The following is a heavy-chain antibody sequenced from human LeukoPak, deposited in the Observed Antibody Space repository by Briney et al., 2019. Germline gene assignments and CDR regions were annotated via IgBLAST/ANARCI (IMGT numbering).Heavy chain of an antibody. D-gene: IGHD6-19*01. CDR1: HGSISSYY. CDR3: ARHPDSSGWYGHFDY. Sequence: TSETLSLTCTVSHGSISSYYWSWIRQPPGKGLEWIGHISYSGSTNYNPSLKSRVTISVDTSKNQFSLKLSSVTAADTAVYYCARHPDSSGWYGHFDYWGQGTLVTVSS. CDR2: ISYSGST. V-gene: IGHV4-59*08. J-gene: IGHJ4*02.